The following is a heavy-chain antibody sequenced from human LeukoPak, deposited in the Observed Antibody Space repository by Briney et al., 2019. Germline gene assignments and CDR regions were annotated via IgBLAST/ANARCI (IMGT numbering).Heavy chain of an antibody. J-gene: IGHJ4*02. CDR2: ISYDGSNK. CDR3: ARETTLCFDY. CDR1: GFTFSSYA. V-gene: IGHV3-30-3*01. Sequence: GGSLRLSCAASGFTFSSYAMHWVRQAPGKGLEWVAVISYDGSNKYYADSVKGRLTISRDNSKNTLYLQMNSLRAEDTAAYYCARETTLCFDYWGQGTLVTVSS. D-gene: IGHD1-7*01.